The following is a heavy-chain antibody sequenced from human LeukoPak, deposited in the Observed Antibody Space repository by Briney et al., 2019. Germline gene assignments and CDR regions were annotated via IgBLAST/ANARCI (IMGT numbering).Heavy chain of an antibody. J-gene: IGHJ4*02. CDR2: IYYSGST. CDR1: GGSISSYY. V-gene: IGHV4-59*01. CDR3: ARGGYDFWSGYSSGHKFDY. Sequence: SETLSLTCTVSGGSISSYYWSWIRQPPGKGLEWIGYIYYSGSTNYNPSLKSRVTISVDTSKNQFSLKLSSVTAADTAVYYCARGGYDFWSGYSSGHKFDYWGQGTLVTVSS. D-gene: IGHD3-3*01.